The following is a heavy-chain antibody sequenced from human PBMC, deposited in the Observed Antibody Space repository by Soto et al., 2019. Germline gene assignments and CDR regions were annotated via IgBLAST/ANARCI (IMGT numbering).Heavy chain of an antibody. J-gene: IGHJ4*02. CDR1: GFSLSTSGMC. V-gene: IGHV2-70*11. D-gene: IGHD3-22*01. Sequence: SGPTLVNPTQTLTLTCTFSGFSLSTSGMCVSWIRQPPGKALEWLARIDWDDDKYYSTSLKTRLTISKDTSKNQVVLTMTNMDPVDTATYYCARIRDSSGYCLGYFDYWGQGTLVTVSS. CDR3: ARIRDSSGYCLGYFDY. CDR2: IDWDDDK.